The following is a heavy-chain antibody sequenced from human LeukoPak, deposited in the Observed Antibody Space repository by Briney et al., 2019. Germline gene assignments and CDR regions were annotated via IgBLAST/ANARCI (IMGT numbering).Heavy chain of an antibody. CDR2: IYYSGST. CDR3: ARSRAAALDY. V-gene: IGHV4-31*03. D-gene: IGHD2-2*01. Sequence: ASQTLSLTCTVSGGSISSGAYYWSWIRQHPGKGLEWIGYIYYSGSTYYNPSLKSRVTISVDTSKNQFSLKLSSVTAADTAVYYCARSRAAALDYWGQGTLVTVSS. J-gene: IGHJ4*02. CDR1: GGSISSGAYY.